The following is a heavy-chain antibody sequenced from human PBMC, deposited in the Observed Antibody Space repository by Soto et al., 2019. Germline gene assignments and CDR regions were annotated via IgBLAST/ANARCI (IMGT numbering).Heavy chain of an antibody. Sequence: GGSLRLSCAASGFTFSNAWMSWVRQAPGKGLEWVGRIKSKTDGGTTDYAAPVKGRFTISRDDSKNTLYLQMNSLKTEDTAVYYCTTVPPPRGQAGVYYFDYWGQGTLVTVSS. J-gene: IGHJ4*02. CDR3: TTVPPPRGQAGVYYFDY. CDR1: GFTFSNAW. V-gene: IGHV3-15*01. D-gene: IGHD1-26*01. CDR2: IKSKTDGGTT.